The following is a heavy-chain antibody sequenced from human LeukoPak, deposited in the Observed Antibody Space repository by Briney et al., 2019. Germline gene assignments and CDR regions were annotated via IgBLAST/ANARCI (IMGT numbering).Heavy chain of an antibody. J-gene: IGHJ4*02. D-gene: IGHD6-19*01. CDR3: ARGIAVAGTLFDY. Sequence: PGRSLRLSCAASGFTFSSYAMHWVRQAPGKGLEWVAVISYDGSNKYYADSVKGRFTISRDNSKNTLYLQMNSLRAEDTAVYYCARGIAVAGTLFDYWGQGTLVTVSS. V-gene: IGHV3-30*14. CDR2: ISYDGSNK. CDR1: GFTFSSYA.